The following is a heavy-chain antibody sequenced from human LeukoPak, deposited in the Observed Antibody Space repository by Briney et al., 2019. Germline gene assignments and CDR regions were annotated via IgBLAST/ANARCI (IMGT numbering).Heavy chain of an antibody. V-gene: IGHV4-59*01. Sequence: SETLSLTCTVSGGSIRNYYWSWLRQSPGKGLEWIGYFFSGNLNYNPALKSRLTISVVTSKNQLSLSLSSVTAADTAVYYCARGAYCNTTNCYAPDYHYMDVWGKGTTVTVSS. CDR1: GGSIRNYY. CDR3: ARGAYCNTTNCYAPDYHYMDV. CDR2: FFSGNL. J-gene: IGHJ6*03. D-gene: IGHD2-2*01.